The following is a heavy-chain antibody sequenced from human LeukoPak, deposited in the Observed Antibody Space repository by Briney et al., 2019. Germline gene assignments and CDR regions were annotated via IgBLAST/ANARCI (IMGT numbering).Heavy chain of an antibody. V-gene: IGHV1-2*02. Sequence: ASVKVSCKASGYTFTGYYMHWVRQAPGQGLEWMGWINPNSGGTNYAQTFQCRVTMTRDTSISTAYLELSRLRSDDTAVYYCARGLWGSGSYYNVIYYYYMDVWGKGTTVTISS. CDR1: GYTFTGYY. CDR3: ARGLWGSGSYYNVIYYYYMDV. J-gene: IGHJ6*03. D-gene: IGHD3-10*01. CDR2: INPNSGGT.